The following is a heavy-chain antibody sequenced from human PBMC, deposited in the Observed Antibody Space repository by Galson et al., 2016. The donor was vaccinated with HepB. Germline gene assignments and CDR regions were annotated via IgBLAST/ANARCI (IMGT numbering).Heavy chain of an antibody. CDR3: ARLEAADPLLYYGMDV. CDR2: IYYSGST. D-gene: IGHD6-13*01. Sequence: SETLSLTCTVSGGSISSYYWSWIRQPPGKGLELIGGIYYSGSTYYNPSLKSRVTISVDTSKNQFSLKLSSVTAADTAVYYCARLEAADPLLYYGMDVWGQGTTVTVSS. J-gene: IGHJ6*02. V-gene: IGHV4-59*05. CDR1: GGSISSYY.